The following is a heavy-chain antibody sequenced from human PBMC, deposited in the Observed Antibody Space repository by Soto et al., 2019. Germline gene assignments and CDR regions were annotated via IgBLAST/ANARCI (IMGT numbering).Heavy chain of an antibody. CDR2: TYYRSKWYN. D-gene: IGHD6-13*01. CDR3: ARDPTYSSSWYPGYYYYYGMDV. Sequence: PSQTLSLTCAISGNRVSSNRAAWNWIRQSPSRGLEWLGRTYYRSKWYNDYAVSVKSRITINPDTSKNQFSLQLNSVTPEDTAVYYCARDPTYSSSWYPGYYYYYGMDVWGQGTTVTVSS. J-gene: IGHJ6*02. CDR1: GNRVSSNRAA. V-gene: IGHV6-1*01.